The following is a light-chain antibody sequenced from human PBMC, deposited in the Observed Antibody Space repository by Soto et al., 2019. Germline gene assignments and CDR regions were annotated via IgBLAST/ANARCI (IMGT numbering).Light chain of an antibody. J-gene: IGLJ1*01. CDR1: SSDIGAFNY. V-gene: IGLV2-14*01. CDR2: GVT. Sequence: SVLTQPGSVCGSPGQSITISCTGSSSDIGAFNYVAWYQQHPGKAPKLIIHGVTNRPSGVSSRFSGSKSDYTASLTISGLQAEDEADYYCSSYTTAFFYVFGTGTKV. CDR3: SSYTTAFFYV.